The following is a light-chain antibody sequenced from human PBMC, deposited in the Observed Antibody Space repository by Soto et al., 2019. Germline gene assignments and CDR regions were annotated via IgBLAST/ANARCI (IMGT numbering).Light chain of an antibody. J-gene: IGKJ5*01. CDR3: QQYNNWPLT. CDR2: GAS. V-gene: IGKV3-15*01. Sequence: IVMTQSPATLSVSPGERATLSCRASRSVSNNLAWHQQKPGQAPRLLIYGASTRATGIPARFSGSWSGTEFTLTISSLQSEDSAVYYCQQYNNWPLTFGQGTRLEIK. CDR1: RSVSNN.